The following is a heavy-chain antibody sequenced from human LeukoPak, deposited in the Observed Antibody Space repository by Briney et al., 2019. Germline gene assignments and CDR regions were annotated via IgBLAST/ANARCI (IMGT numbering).Heavy chain of an antibody. D-gene: IGHD2-15*01. CDR3: AKSSGSDRYSTIDS. CDR1: RFTFSSYA. Sequence: GGSLRLSCAASRFTFSSYAMNWVRQAPGKGLEWVSFISTSGETTFYGSPVKGRFTMSRHNSKNTVFMQMQSLGADDTAQYYCAKSSGSDRYSTIDSWGQGSLVTVSS. J-gene: IGHJ4*02. CDR2: ISTSGETT. V-gene: IGHV3-23*01.